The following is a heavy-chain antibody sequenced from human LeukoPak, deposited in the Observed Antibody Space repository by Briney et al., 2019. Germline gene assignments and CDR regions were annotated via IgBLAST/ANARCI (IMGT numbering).Heavy chain of an antibody. D-gene: IGHD1-26*01. CDR3: TKAIVDYYYYGMDV. V-gene: IGHV3-43*02. CDR1: GFTFDDYA. Sequence: GGSLRLSCAASGFTFDDYAMHWVRQAPGKGLEWVSLIRGDGDITYYADSVKGRFTVSRDNSKNSLYLQMDSLRTEDTALHYCTKAIVDYYYYGMDVWGQGTTVTVSS. CDR2: IRGDGDIT. J-gene: IGHJ6*02.